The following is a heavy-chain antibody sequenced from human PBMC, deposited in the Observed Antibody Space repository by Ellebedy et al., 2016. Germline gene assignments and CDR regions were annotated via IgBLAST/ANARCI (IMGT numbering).Heavy chain of an antibody. J-gene: IGHJ5*02. V-gene: IGHV3-30*18. CDR1: GFTFSDYG. CDR3: AKDGGYNSLRNWFGP. D-gene: IGHD1-20*01. Sequence: GESLKISXVASGFTFSDYGMHWVRQAPGKGLDWVAVISYDGSHNYYADSVKGRFTISRDNSKNTLYLQMNSLRADDTAVYYCAKDGGYNSLRNWFGPWGQGTLVTVSS. CDR2: ISYDGSHN.